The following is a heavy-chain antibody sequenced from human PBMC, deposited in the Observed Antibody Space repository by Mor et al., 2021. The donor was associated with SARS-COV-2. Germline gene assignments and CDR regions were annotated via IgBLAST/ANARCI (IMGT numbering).Heavy chain of an antibody. D-gene: IGHD6-19*01. J-gene: IGHJ5*02. V-gene: IGHV5-10-1*01. Sequence: NYSPSFQGHVTISADKSISTAYLQWSSLKASDTAMYYCARHSTQVSGIAVAGPNWFDPWGQGTLVTVSS. CDR3: ARHSTQVSGIAVAGPNWFDP.